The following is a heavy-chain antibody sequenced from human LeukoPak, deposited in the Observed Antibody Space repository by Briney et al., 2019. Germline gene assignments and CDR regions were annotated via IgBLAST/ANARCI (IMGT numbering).Heavy chain of an antibody. Sequence: TGGSLRLSCAASGSTFSTYSMNWVRQAPGKGLEWVSSISSTSSYIYYADSVKGRFTISRDNAKNSLYLQMNSLRAEDTAVYYCARTISPGYTTVTPSDYWGQGTLVTVSS. J-gene: IGHJ4*02. V-gene: IGHV3-21*01. CDR2: ISSTSSYI. CDR3: ARTISPGYTTVTPSDY. CDR1: GSTFSTYS. D-gene: IGHD4-17*01.